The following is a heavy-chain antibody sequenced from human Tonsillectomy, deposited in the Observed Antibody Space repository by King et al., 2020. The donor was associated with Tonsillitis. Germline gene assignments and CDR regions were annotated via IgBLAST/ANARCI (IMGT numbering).Heavy chain of an antibody. Sequence: MQLQESGPGLVKPSETLSLTCTVSGGSISSYYWSWIRQPAGKGLEWIGRIYNTGSTSYNPSLKSRVTISVDTTKNQFSLKLNSVTASDTAVYYCARSVAGWVDYWGQGTLVTVSS. CDR2: IYNTGST. J-gene: IGHJ4*02. CDR1: GGSISSYY. V-gene: IGHV4-4*07. D-gene: IGHD6-19*01. CDR3: ARSVAGWVDY.